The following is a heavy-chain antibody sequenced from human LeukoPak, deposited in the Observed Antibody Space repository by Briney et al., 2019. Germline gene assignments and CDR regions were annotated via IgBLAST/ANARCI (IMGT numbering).Heavy chain of an antibody. Sequence: GGSLRLSCVASGFPFSSYWMTWVRQAPGKGLEWVANIKQDGSKKSYVDSVKGRFTISRDNTKNSLYLQMNSLRAEDTAIYYCTRVGYIDEGIDYWGQGTLVTVSS. D-gene: IGHD5-24*01. V-gene: IGHV3-7*04. J-gene: IGHJ4*02. CDR2: IKQDGSKK. CDR3: TRVGYIDEGIDY. CDR1: GFPFSSYW.